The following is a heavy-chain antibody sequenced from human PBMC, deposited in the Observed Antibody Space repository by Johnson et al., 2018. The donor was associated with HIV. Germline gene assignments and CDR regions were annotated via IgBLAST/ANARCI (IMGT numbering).Heavy chain of an antibody. Sequence: EVQLVESGGGLVQPGGSLRLSCAASGFTVSSNYMSWVRQAPGKGLEWVSVIYSGGSTYYVDSVKGRFTISRDNAKNSLYLQMNSLRAEDTAVYYCALNWGAEGAFDIWGQGTMVTVSS. CDR3: ALNWGAEGAFDI. V-gene: IGHV3-66*01. J-gene: IGHJ3*02. CDR2: IYSGGST. CDR1: GFTVSSNY. D-gene: IGHD7-27*01.